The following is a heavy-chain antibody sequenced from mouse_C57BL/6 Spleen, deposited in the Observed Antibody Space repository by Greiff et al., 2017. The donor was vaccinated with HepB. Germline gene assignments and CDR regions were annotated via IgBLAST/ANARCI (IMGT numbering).Heavy chain of an antibody. CDR1: GFTFSSYA. Sequence: EVQRVESGGGLVKPGGSLKLSCAASGFTFSSYAMSWVRQTPEKRLEWVATISDGGSYTYYPDNVKGRFTISRDTAKNNLYLQMSHLKSEDTAMYYCAREGDYSNYEDAMDYWGQGTSVTVSS. J-gene: IGHJ4*01. CDR3: AREGDYSNYEDAMDY. CDR2: ISDGGSYT. D-gene: IGHD2-5*01. V-gene: IGHV5-4*01.